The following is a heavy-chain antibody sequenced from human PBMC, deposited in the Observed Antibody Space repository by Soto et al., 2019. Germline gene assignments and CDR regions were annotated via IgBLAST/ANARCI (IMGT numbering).Heavy chain of an antibody. Sequence: PGESLKISCKGSGYSFTSYWISWVRQMPGKGLEWMGRIDPSDSYTNYSPSFQGHVTISADKSISTAYLQWSSLKASDTAMYYSSTMISVPAEYGMDVWGQGTTATVSS. CDR1: GYSFTSYW. J-gene: IGHJ6*02. CDR2: IDPSDSYT. D-gene: IGHD3-22*01. CDR3: STMISVPAEYGMDV. V-gene: IGHV5-10-1*01.